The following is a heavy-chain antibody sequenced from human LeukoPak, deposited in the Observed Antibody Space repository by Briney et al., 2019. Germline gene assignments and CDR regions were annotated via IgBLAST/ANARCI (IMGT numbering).Heavy chain of an antibody. CDR1: GGSFSGYY. J-gene: IGHJ5*02. CDR3: ARGGGVAHNWFDP. CDR2: INHSGST. Sequence: PSETLSLTCAVYGGSFSGYYWSWIRQPPGKGLEWIGEINHSGSTNYNPSLKSRVTISVDTSKNQFSLKLSSVTAADTAVYYCARGGGVAHNWFDPWGQGTLVTVSS. D-gene: IGHD2-15*01. V-gene: IGHV4-34*01.